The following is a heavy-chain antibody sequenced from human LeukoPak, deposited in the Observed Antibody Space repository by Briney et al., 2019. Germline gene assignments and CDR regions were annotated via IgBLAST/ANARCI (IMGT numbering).Heavy chain of an antibody. V-gene: IGHV4-59*06. CDR2: IYYSGST. J-gene: IGHJ5*02. Sequence: SETLSLTCTVSGGSISSYYWSWIRQHPGKGLEWIGYIYYSGSTYYNPSLKSRVTISVDTSKNQFSLKLSSVTAADTAVYYCARKQQLVPFWFDPWGQGTLVTVSS. CDR1: GGSISSYY. D-gene: IGHD6-13*01. CDR3: ARKQQLVPFWFDP.